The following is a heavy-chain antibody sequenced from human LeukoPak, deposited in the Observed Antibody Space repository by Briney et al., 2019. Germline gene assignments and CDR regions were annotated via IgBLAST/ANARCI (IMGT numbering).Heavy chain of an antibody. CDR3: AKDTAMVTYPYYFDY. CDR1: GFTFSSYA. J-gene: IGHJ4*02. Sequence: PGGSLRLSCAASGFTFSSYAMSWVRRAPGKGLGWVSAISGSGGNTNYADSVKGRFTISRDNSKNTLYLQMNSLRAEDTAVYYCAKDTAMVTYPYYFDYWGQGTLVTVSS. D-gene: IGHD5-18*01. V-gene: IGHV3-23*01. CDR2: ISGSGGNT.